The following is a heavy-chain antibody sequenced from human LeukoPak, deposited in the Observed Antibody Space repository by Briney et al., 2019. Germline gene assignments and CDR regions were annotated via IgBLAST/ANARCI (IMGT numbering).Heavy chain of an antibody. CDR1: GGSISSSSYY. CDR3: ATLSILRYFDWLDYYYYMDV. CDR2: IYYSGST. J-gene: IGHJ6*03. V-gene: IGHV4-39*07. D-gene: IGHD3-9*01. Sequence: SETLSLTCTASGGSISSSSYYWGWIRQPPGKGLEWIGSIYYSGSTYYNPSLKSRVTISVDTSKNQFSLKLSSVTAADTAVYYCATLSILRYFDWLDYYYYMDVWGKGTTVTVSS.